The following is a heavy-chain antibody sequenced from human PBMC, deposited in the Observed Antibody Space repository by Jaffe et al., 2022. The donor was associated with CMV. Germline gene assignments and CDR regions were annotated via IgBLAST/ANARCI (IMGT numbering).Heavy chain of an antibody. CDR3: ARMESSGWFDDAFDI. CDR1: GGSISSYY. CDR2: IYYSGST. D-gene: IGHD6-19*01. V-gene: IGHV4-59*01. Sequence: QVQLQESGPGLVKPSETLSLTCTVSGGSISSYYWSWIRQPPGKGLEWIGYIYYSGSTNYNPSLKSRVTISVDTSKNQFSLKLSSVTAADTAVYYCARMESSGWFDDAFDIWGQGTMVTVSS. J-gene: IGHJ3*02.